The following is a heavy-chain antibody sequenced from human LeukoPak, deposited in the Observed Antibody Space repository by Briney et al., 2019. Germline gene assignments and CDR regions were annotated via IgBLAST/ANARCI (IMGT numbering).Heavy chain of an antibody. CDR3: ARSLYSSSWGWVY. D-gene: IGHD6-13*01. V-gene: IGHV3-23*01. CDR2: ISGSGGST. CDR1: GFAFSSYA. Sequence: PGGSLRLSCAASGFAFSSYAMSWVRQAPGKGLEWVSAISGSGGSTYYADSVKGRFTISRDNSKNTLYLQMNSLRAEDTAVYYCARSLYSSSWGWVYWGQGTLVTVSS. J-gene: IGHJ4*02.